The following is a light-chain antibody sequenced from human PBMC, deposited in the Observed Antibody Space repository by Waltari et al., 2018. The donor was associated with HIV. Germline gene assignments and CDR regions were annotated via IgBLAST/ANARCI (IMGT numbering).Light chain of an antibody. Sequence: QAALTQPASVSGSPAQSITIPCTGTSSDVAGYNYVSWYQKHPGKAPKLMIYEVSKRPSGGSNRFSGSKSGNTASLTIAGLQAEDEADYYCSSYTSSSSVVFGGGTKLTVL. CDR1: SSDVAGYNY. V-gene: IGLV2-14*01. CDR3: SSYTSSSSVV. J-gene: IGLJ2*01. CDR2: EVS.